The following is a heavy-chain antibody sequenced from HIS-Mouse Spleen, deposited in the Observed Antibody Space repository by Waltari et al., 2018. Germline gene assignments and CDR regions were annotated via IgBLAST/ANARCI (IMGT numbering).Heavy chain of an antibody. J-gene: IGHJ3*02. CDR3: ARVNGIAVAGTDAFDI. D-gene: IGHD6-19*01. CDR1: GFTFSSYA. V-gene: IGHV3-30-3*01. CDR2: ISYDGSNK. Sequence: QVQLVESGGGVVQPGRSLSFSCAASGFTFSSYAMHWVRQAPGKGLEWVAVISYDGSNKYYADSVKGRFTISRDNSKNTLYLQMNSLRAEDTAVYYCARVNGIAVAGTDAFDIWGQGTMVTVSS.